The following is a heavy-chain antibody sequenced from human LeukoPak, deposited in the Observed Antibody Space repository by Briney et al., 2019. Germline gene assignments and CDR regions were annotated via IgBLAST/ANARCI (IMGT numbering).Heavy chain of an antibody. CDR1: GFTFSSYD. CDR3: ARGQNDSSGYYYYYFDY. V-gene: IGHV3-13*01. Sequence: GGSLRLSCAASGFTFSSYDMPWVRQATGKGLEWVSAIGTAGDTYYPGSVKGRFTISRENAKNSLYLQMNSLRAGDTAVYYCARGQNDSSGYYYYYFDYWGQGTLVTVSS. D-gene: IGHD3-22*01. CDR2: IGTAGDT. J-gene: IGHJ4*02.